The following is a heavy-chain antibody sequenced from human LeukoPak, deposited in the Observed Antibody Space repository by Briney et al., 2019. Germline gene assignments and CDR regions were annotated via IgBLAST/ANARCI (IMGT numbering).Heavy chain of an antibody. CDR1: GYTFTSYG. D-gene: IGHD6-19*01. Sequence: GASVKLSCKASGYTFTSYGISWVRQAPGQGLEWMGWISAYNGNTNYAQKLQGRVTMTTDTSTSTAYMELRSLRSDDTAVYYCARDPAVAAPFWFDPWGQGTLVTVSS. CDR2: ISAYNGNT. J-gene: IGHJ5*02. V-gene: IGHV1-18*01. CDR3: ARDPAVAAPFWFDP.